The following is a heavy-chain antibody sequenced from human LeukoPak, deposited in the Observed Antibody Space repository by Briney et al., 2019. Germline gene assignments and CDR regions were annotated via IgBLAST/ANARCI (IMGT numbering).Heavy chain of an antibody. CDR2: IYPGDSDT. V-gene: IGHV5-51*01. Sequence: GESLKISCKVSGDRLTSYWIGWVRQMPGKGLECMGTIYPGDSDTRYSPSFQGQVTISADKSINTAYLQWNSLKASDTAMYYCVKHRGGNGWYFDLWGRGTLVIVSS. CDR1: GDRLTSYW. CDR3: VKHRGGNGWYFDL. J-gene: IGHJ2*01. D-gene: IGHD2-15*01.